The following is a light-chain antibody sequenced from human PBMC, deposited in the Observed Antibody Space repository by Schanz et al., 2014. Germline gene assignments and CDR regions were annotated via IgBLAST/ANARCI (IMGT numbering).Light chain of an antibody. J-gene: IGLJ3*02. V-gene: IGLV2-23*01. CDR2: DAS. CDR1: SSDIGIYNY. Sequence: QSVLTQPASVSGSPGQSITISCTGTSSDIGIYNYVSWYQQLPGKAPKLMIYDASNRPSGVSDRFSGSKSGNTASLTISGLQAEDEADYYCCSYAGSSTWVFGGGTKLTVL. CDR3: CSYAGSSTWV.